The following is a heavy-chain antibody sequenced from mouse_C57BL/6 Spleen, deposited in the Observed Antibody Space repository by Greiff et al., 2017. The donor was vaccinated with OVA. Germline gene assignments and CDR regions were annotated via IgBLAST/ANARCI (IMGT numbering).Heavy chain of an antibody. CDR3: ASRGAYFDY. CDR1: GYTFTSYW. CDR2: IDPSDSYT. V-gene: IGHV1-69*01. J-gene: IGHJ2*01. Sequence: VQLQQPGAELVMPGASVKLSCKASGYTFTSYWMHWVKQRPGQGLEWIGEIDPSDSYTNYNQKFKGKSTLTVDKSSSTAYMQLSSLTSEDSAVYYCASRGAYFDYWGQGTTLTVSS.